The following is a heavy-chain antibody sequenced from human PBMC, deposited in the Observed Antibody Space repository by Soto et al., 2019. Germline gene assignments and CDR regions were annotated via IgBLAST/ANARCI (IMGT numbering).Heavy chain of an antibody. Sequence: QITLNESGPTLVKPTQTLTLTCTFSGFSLGTYGVGVGWIRQPPGKALEWLALIYWDDDKRYSPSLKSRLTITKDTSKRQVFLTLTNMDPVDTATYYCKHRGGGIVDWYFDLWGRGTPVIVSS. J-gene: IGHJ2*01. CDR2: IYWDDDK. D-gene: IGHD1-26*01. CDR3: KHRGGGIVDWYFDL. V-gene: IGHV2-5*02. CDR1: GFSLGTYGVG.